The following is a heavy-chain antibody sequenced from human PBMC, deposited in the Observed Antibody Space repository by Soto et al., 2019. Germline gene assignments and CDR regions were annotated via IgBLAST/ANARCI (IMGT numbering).Heavy chain of an antibody. J-gene: IGHJ6*02. Sequence: QVQLVQSGAEVKKPGSSVKVSCKASGGTFSSYAISWVRQAPGQGLEWMGGIIPISGTANYAQKFQGRVTITEDESTSTAYMELSSLRPEDTAVYYCARSQGSSTSLEIYYYYYYGMDVWGQGTTVTGSS. V-gene: IGHV1-69*01. CDR1: GGTFSSYA. CDR2: IIPISGTA. CDR3: ARSQGSSTSLEIYYYYYYGMDV. D-gene: IGHD2-2*01.